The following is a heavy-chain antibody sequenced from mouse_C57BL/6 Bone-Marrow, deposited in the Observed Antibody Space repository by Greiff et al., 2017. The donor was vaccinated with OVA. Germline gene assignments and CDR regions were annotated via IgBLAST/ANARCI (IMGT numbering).Heavy chain of an antibody. CDR1: GYTFTSYW. CDR3: ARGSQYGDYYAMDY. CDR2: IYPSDSET. V-gene: IGHV1-61*01. D-gene: IGHD2-13*01. Sequence: VQLQQPGAELVRPGSSVKLSCKASGYTFTSYWMDWVKQRPGQGLEWIGNIYPSDSETHYNQKFKDKATLTVDKSSSTAYMQLSSLTSEDSAVYYCARGSQYGDYYAMDYWGQGTSVTVSS. J-gene: IGHJ4*01.